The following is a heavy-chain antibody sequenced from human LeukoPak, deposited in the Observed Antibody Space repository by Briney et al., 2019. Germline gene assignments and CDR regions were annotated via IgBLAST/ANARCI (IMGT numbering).Heavy chain of an antibody. V-gene: IGHV4-4*02. CDR3: AGGGTYYDFWSGYNNWFDP. J-gene: IGHJ5*02. CDR2: IYHSGST. D-gene: IGHD3-3*01. Sequence: SGTLSLTCAVSGGSISSSNWWSWVRQPPGKGLEWIGEIYHSGSTNYNPSLKSRVTISVDKSKNQFSLKLSSVTAADTAVYYCAGGGTYYDFWSGYNNWFDPWGQGTLVTVSS. CDR1: GGSISSSNW.